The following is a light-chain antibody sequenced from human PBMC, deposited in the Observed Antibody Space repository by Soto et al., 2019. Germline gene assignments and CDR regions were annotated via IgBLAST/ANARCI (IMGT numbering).Light chain of an antibody. CDR1: SSDVGGYNY. Sequence: QSVLTQPASVSGSPGQSITISRTGTSSDVGGYNYVSWYQQHPGKAPKLMIYEVSKRAAGVSKRVSGSKSRSTANLTISGLQAQYEADYYCSLDTSSSALYVIGTETKVTVL. V-gene: IGLV2-14*01. CDR3: SLDTSSSALYV. CDR2: EVS. J-gene: IGLJ1*01.